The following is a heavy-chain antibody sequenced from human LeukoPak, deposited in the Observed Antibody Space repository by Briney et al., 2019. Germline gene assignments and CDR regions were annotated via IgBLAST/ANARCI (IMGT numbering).Heavy chain of an antibody. V-gene: IGHV4-34*01. CDR2: INHRGST. CDR3: ARGTMATVTYYVDY. CDR1: GGSFSGDY. J-gene: IGHJ4*02. Sequence: SETLSLTRADYGGSFSGDYWSWISQPPGKGLEWIGEINHRGSTSYNPPLKSEVTLSVDTSRTQFSLKLSSVTAADTAVYYCARGTMATVTYYVDYWGQGTLVTVSS. D-gene: IGHD5-12*01.